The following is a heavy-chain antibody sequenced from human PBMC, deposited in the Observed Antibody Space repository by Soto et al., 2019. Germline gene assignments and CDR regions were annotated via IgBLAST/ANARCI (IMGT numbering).Heavy chain of an antibody. CDR2: MSGTAGNT. CDR1: GFTFSNYA. Sequence: EVQLLESGGGSVQPGGSLRLSCAASGFTFSNYAMTWVRQAPGKGLEWVSTMSGTAGNTYYADSVKGRFTISRDNSKNTLYLQMNRLRAEDTAVYYCAKKYYFGSGSYVSYFDYWGQGPLVTVSS. CDR3: AKKYYFGSGSYVSYFDY. V-gene: IGHV3-23*01. J-gene: IGHJ4*02. D-gene: IGHD3-10*01.